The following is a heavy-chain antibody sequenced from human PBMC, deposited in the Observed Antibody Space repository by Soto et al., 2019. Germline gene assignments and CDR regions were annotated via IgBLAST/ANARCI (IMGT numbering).Heavy chain of an antibody. D-gene: IGHD2-2*01. CDR2: INHSGST. CDR3: ARERGYCSSTSCYLYYYYYMDV. J-gene: IGHJ6*03. CDR1: GGSFSGYY. V-gene: IGHV4-34*01. Sequence: SETLSLTCAVYGGSFSGYYWSWIRQPPGKGLEWIGEINHSGSTNYNPSLKSRVTISVDTSKNQFSLKLSSVTTADTAVYYCARERGYCSSTSCYLYYYYYMDVWGKGTKVTVSS.